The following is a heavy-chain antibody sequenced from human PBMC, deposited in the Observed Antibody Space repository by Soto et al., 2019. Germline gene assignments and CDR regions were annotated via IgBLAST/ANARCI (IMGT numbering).Heavy chain of an antibody. V-gene: IGHV4-59*08. Sequence: PSETLSLTCTVSGGSISSYYWSWIRQPPGKRLEWIGYIYYGGSTNYNPSLKSRVTISVDTSKNQFSLKLSSVTAADTAVYYCASSAMYYDILTGYQIDAFDIWGQGTMVTVSS. CDR1: GGSISSYY. CDR3: ASSAMYYDILTGYQIDAFDI. J-gene: IGHJ3*02. D-gene: IGHD3-9*01. CDR2: IYYGGST.